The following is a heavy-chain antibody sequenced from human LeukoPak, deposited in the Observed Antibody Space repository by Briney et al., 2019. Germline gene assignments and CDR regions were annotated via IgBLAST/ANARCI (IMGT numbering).Heavy chain of an antibody. V-gene: IGHV4-39*07. CDR1: GGSISSGGYY. CDR2: IYYSGST. J-gene: IGHJ4*02. CDR3: ARDSIAAAGTIDY. D-gene: IGHD6-13*01. Sequence: PSQTLSLTCTVSGGSISSGGYYWSWIRQPPGKGLEWIGSIYYSGSTYYNPSLKSRVTISVDTSKNQFSLKLSSVTAADTAVYYCARDSIAAAGTIDYWGQGTLVTVSS.